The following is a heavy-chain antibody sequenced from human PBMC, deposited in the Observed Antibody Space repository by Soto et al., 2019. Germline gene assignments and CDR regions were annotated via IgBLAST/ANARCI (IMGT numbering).Heavy chain of an antibody. V-gene: IGHV3-48*03. D-gene: IGHD5-18*01. CDR1: GFTFSNYE. Sequence: GGSLRLSCSGSGFTFSNYEMSWVRQAPGKGLEWVSSVSPDGSAVFYADSVKGRFTISRDNAKSSLYLRMNSLRAEDTAVYYCASPWGRQLWLPHPWGQGTLVTVSS. CDR2: VSPDGSAV. CDR3: ASPWGRQLWLPHP. J-gene: IGHJ5*02.